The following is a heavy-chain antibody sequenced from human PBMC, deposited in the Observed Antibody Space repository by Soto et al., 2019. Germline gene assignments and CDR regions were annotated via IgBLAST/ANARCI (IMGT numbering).Heavy chain of an antibody. CDR2: MIPKTGDT. CDR3: ATDPWRFGELLSGY. D-gene: IGHD3-10*01. CDR1: GYSFTNYD. J-gene: IGHJ4*02. Sequence: ASVKVSCKASGYSFTNYDINWVRQAPGQGLEWMGWMIPKTGDTGYAPRFQGRVTMTRDTSIDTAYLELSSLRSEDTAVYYCATDPWRFGELLSGYWGQGTLVTVSS. V-gene: IGHV1-8*01.